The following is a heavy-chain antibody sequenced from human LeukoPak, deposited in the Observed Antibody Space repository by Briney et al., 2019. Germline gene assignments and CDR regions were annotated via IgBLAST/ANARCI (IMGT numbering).Heavy chain of an antibody. Sequence: GGSLRLSCAASGFIFSNYGMNWVRQAPGKGLEWVSTISDNAYYADSVKGRFTISRDNSKNTLHLQMNSLRAGDTTLYYCVKAIRPFSSGNYYSCLDYWGQGSLVTVSS. D-gene: IGHD3-22*01. CDR2: ISDNA. J-gene: IGHJ4*02. CDR1: GFIFSNYG. V-gene: IGHV3-23*01. CDR3: VKAIRPFSSGNYYSCLDY.